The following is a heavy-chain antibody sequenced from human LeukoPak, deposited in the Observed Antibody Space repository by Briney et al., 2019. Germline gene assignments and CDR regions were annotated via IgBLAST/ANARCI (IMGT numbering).Heavy chain of an antibody. CDR3: ARVTSESSSWYPFSAAYFDY. V-gene: IGHV4-39*07. D-gene: IGHD6-13*01. Sequence: TASETLSLTCTVSGGSISSSSYYWGWIRQPPGKGLEWIGNIYYRGSTYCNPSLKSRVTISVDTSKNQFSLNLSSVTAADTAVYYCARVTSESSSWYPFSAAYFDYWGQGTLVTVSS. CDR1: GGSISSSSYY. CDR2: IYYRGST. J-gene: IGHJ4*02.